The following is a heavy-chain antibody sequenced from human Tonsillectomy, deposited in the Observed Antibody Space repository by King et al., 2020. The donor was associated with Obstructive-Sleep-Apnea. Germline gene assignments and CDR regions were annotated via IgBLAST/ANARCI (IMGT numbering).Heavy chain of an antibody. V-gene: IGHV3-21*01. CDR3: TTALGSRALRDNWFDL. J-gene: IGHJ5*02. D-gene: IGHD3-10*01. CDR1: GFIFSDYD. CDR2: ITTISHYI. Sequence: VQLVESGGGLVKPGGSLRLSCAASGFIFSDYDMNWVRRAPGKGLEWVSSITTISHYIYYADSVKGSFTISRDNANNLVYLQMSSLGAEDTAMYYCTTALGSRALRDNWFDLWGQGTLVTVSS.